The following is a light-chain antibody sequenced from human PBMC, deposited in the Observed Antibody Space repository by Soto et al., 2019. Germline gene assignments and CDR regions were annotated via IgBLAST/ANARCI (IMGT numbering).Light chain of an antibody. CDR3: AAWDDSLRRDVV. V-gene: IGLV1-47*01. Sequence: QAVVTQPPSASGTPGQRVTISCSGSSSNIGSNYVYWYQQLPGTAPKLLIYRNNQRPSGVPDRFSGSKSGTSASLAISGLRSEDEADYYCAAWDDSLRRDVVFGGGTKLTVL. J-gene: IGLJ2*01. CDR2: RNN. CDR1: SSNIGSNY.